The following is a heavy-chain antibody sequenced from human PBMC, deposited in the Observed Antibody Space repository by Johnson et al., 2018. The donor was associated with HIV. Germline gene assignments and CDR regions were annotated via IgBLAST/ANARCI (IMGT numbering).Heavy chain of an antibody. CDR3: ARGDCSSTSCPRNAFDI. CDR1: GFTFSDDY. Sequence: VLLVESGGGLVQPGVSLRLSCAASGFTFSDDYMDWVRQAPGKGLEWVGRTRNKANSYTTEYAASVKGRFTISRDDSKNSLYLQMNSLKTEDTAVYYCARGDCSSTSCPRNAFDIWGQGTMVTVSS. CDR2: TRNKANSYTT. J-gene: IGHJ3*02. D-gene: IGHD2-2*01. V-gene: IGHV3-72*01.